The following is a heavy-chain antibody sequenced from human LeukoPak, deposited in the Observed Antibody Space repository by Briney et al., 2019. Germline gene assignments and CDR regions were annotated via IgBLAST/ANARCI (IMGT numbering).Heavy chain of an antibody. V-gene: IGHV1-24*01. J-gene: IGHJ3*02. D-gene: IGHD6-19*01. CDR3: ATQSDVLYAFDI. Sequence: ASVKVSCKVSGYTLTELSMHWVRQAPGKGLEWMGGFDPEDGETIYAQKFQGRVTMTEDTSTDTAYRELSSLRSEDTAVYYCATQSDVLYAFDIWGQGTMVTVSS. CDR1: GYTLTELS. CDR2: FDPEDGET.